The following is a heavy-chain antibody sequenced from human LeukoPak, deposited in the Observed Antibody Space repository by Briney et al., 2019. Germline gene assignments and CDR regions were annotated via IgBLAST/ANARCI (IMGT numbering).Heavy chain of an antibody. CDR2: ISYDGSNK. Sequence: PGGSLRLSCAASGFTFSSYAMHWVRQAPGKGLEWVAVISYDGSNKYCADSVKGRFTISRDNAKNSLYLQMNSLRAEDTAVYYCARSGGNLDYWGQGTLVTVSS. V-gene: IGHV3-30-3*01. D-gene: IGHD2-15*01. J-gene: IGHJ4*02. CDR1: GFTFSSYA. CDR3: ARSGGNLDY.